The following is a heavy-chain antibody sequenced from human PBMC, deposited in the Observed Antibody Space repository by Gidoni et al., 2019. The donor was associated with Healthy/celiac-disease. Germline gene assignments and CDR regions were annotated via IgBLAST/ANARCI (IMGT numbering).Heavy chain of an antibody. J-gene: IGHJ6*02. D-gene: IGHD3-9*01. Sequence: LEWVSGISWHSGSIGYADSVKGRFTISRDNAKNSLYLQMNSLRAEDTALYYCAKGIDILTGPYYYYYGMDVWGQGTTVTVSS. CDR2: ISWHSGSI. CDR3: AKGIDILTGPYYYYYGMDV. V-gene: IGHV3-9*01.